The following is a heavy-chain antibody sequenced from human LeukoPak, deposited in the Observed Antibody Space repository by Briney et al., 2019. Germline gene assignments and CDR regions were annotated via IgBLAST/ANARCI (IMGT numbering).Heavy chain of an antibody. CDR2: IYHSGST. D-gene: IGHD5-24*01. V-gene: IGHV4-30-2*01. Sequence: PSQTLSLTCAVSGGSISSGGYSWSWIRQPPGKGLEWIGYIYHSGSTYYNPSLKSRVTISVDRSKNQFSLKLGSVTAADTAVYYCARGPRRDGYNFDYWGQGTLVTVSS. CDR1: GGSISSGGYS. CDR3: ARGPRRDGYNFDY. J-gene: IGHJ4*02.